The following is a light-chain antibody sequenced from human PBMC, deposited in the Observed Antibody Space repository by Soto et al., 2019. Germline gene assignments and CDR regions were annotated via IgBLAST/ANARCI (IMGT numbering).Light chain of an antibody. CDR1: SSDIGSNS. J-gene: IGLJ3*02. CDR2: AND. CDR3: STWSDSLKGWV. Sequence: QAVVTQPPSASRTPGQRVTIPCSGSSSDIGSNSVNWYQQLPGAAPRLLIYANDHRPSGVPDRLSASKSGTSASLAISGVRSEDEAFYYCSTWSDSLKGWVFGGGTQLTVL. V-gene: IGLV1-44*01.